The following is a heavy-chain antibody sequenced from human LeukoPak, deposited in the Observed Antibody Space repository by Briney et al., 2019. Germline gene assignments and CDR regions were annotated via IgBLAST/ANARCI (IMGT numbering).Heavy chain of an antibody. CDR3: VTLPGEGSGCYYFDY. D-gene: IGHD6-19*01. CDR2: IYHSGIT. CDR1: LYSISRAYY. J-gene: IGHJ4*02. V-gene: IGHV4-38-2*01. Sequence: SETLSLTCVLSLYSISRAYYLDWIRQTPGKGLEWIGSIYHSGITYYNPSLESRVTTSVDTSKNQFSLKLSSVTAADTAVYYCVTLPGEGSGCYYFDYWGQGILVTVSS.